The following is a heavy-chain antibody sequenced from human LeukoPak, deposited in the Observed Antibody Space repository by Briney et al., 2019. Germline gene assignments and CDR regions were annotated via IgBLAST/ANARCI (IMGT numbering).Heavy chain of an antibody. CDR3: ARELWNPRDAAFDI. CDR2: FYTSGST. V-gene: IGHV4-4*07. CDR1: GGSISSYY. Sequence: SETLSLTCTVSGGSISSYYWSWIRQPAGKGLEWIGRFYTSGSTNYNPSLKSRVTMSVDTSKNQFSLKLSSVTAADTAVYYCARELWNPRDAAFDIWGQGTMVTVSS. D-gene: IGHD2-21*01. J-gene: IGHJ3*02.